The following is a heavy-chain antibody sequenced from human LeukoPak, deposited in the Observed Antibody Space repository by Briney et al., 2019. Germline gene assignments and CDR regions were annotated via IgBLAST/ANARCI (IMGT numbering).Heavy chain of an antibody. Sequence: SVKVSCKASGGTFSSYAISWVRQAPGQGLEWMGGIIPIFGTANYAQKFQGRVTITTDESTSTAYMELSSLRAEDTAVYYCARRGVPELTSYYFDYWGQGTLVTVSS. D-gene: IGHD2-2*01. V-gene: IGHV1-69*05. J-gene: IGHJ4*02. CDR2: IIPIFGTA. CDR3: ARRGVPELTSYYFDY. CDR1: GGTFSSYA.